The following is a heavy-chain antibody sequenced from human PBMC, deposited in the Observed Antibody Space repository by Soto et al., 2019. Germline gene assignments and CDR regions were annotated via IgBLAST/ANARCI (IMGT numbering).Heavy chain of an antibody. D-gene: IGHD2-2*01. V-gene: IGHV2-5*02. CDR2: IYWDDDK. CDR3: ARGLRYCSSTNCPNCFVP. Sequence: QITLKESGPTLVKPTQTLTLTCTFSGFALSMSGVGVGWIRQPPGKALEWLALIYWDDDKRYSPSLKSRLTITNDSSKNQVVLTMTNMDPVDTATYYFARGLRYCSSTNCPNCFVPWGQGTLVTVSS. CDR1: GFALSMSGVG. J-gene: IGHJ5*02.